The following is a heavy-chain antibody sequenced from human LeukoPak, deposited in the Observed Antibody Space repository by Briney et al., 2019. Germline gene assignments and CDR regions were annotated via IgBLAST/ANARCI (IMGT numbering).Heavy chain of an antibody. CDR1: GYTFTSYY. J-gene: IGHJ4*02. CDR2: INPSGGST. D-gene: IGHD3-9*01. CDR3: ARVRYDILTGYLGIQFDY. Sequence: ASVKVSCKASGYTFTSYYMHWVRQAPGQGLEWMGIINPSGGSTSYAQKFQGRVTMTRDTSTSTVYMELSSLRSDDTAVYYCARVRYDILTGYLGIQFDYWGQGTLVTVSS. V-gene: IGHV1-46*01.